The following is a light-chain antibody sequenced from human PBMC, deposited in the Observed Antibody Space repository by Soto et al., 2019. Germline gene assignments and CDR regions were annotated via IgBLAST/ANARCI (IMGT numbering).Light chain of an antibody. CDR1: QSVSNY. J-gene: IGKJ3*01. CDR2: DAS. CDR3: QQRSNWL. V-gene: IGKV3-11*01. Sequence: ENVLTQSPATLSLSPGERATLSCRASQSVSNYVAWYQQKPGQAPRLPIYDASNRATGIPARFSGSGSGTDFTLTISSLEPEDLAVYYCQQRSNWLFGPGTKVDIK.